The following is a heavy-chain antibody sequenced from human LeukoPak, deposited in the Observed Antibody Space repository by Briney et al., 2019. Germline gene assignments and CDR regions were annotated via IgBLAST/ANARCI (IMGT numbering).Heavy chain of an antibody. CDR1: GYTLTGYY. J-gene: IGHJ5*02. CDR2: INPNSGGT. D-gene: IGHD3-3*01. Sequence: ASVKVSCKASGYTLTGYYMHLVRQAPGQGLEWMGWINPNSGGTNYAQKFQGRVTMTRDTSISTAYMELSRLRSDDTAVYYCARGMLYYDFWSGYYNWFDPWGQGPWSPSPQ. CDR3: ARGMLYYDFWSGYYNWFDP. V-gene: IGHV1-2*02.